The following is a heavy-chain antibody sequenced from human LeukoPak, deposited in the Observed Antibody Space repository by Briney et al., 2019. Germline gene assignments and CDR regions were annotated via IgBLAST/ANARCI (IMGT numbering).Heavy chain of an antibody. Sequence: PSQTLSLTCTVSGGSISSGSYYWSWIRQPAGKGLEWLGRIYTCGSTNYNPSHKSRVTISVATSKNQFSLELSSVTAADTAVYYCARDVYDAFDIWGQGTMVTVSS. CDR2: IYTCGST. J-gene: IGHJ3*02. CDR3: ARDVYDAFDI. D-gene: IGHD2-8*01. V-gene: IGHV4-61*02. CDR1: GGSISSGSYY.